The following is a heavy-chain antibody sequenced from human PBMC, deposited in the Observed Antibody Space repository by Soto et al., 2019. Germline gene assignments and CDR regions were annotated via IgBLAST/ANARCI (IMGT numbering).Heavy chain of an antibody. V-gene: IGHV3-15*07. J-gene: IGHJ6*02. Sequence: GGSLRLSCAASGFTFSNAWMNWVRQAPGKGLEWVGRIKSKTDGGTTDNAAPVKGRFTISRDDSKNRLYLKMNSLKTEDTAVYYCTTAPPYCSSTSCYGDYYYGMDVWGQGTTVTVSS. D-gene: IGHD2-2*01. CDR1: GFTFSNAW. CDR2: IKSKTDGGTT. CDR3: TTAPPYCSSTSCYGDYYYGMDV.